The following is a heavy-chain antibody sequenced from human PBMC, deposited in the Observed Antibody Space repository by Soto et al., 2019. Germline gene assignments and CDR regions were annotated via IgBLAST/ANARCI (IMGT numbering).Heavy chain of an antibody. V-gene: IGHV3-43*01. D-gene: IGHD6-19*01. Sequence: EVQLVESGGVVVQPGGSLRLSCAASGFTFDDYTMHWVRQAPGKGLEWVSLISWDGGSTYYADSVKGRFTISRYNSKNSLYLQMNSLRTEDTALYYCAKGDGYSSGSHPIDYWGQGTLVTVSS. CDR3: AKGDGYSSGSHPIDY. CDR2: ISWDGGST. CDR1: GFTFDDYT. J-gene: IGHJ4*02.